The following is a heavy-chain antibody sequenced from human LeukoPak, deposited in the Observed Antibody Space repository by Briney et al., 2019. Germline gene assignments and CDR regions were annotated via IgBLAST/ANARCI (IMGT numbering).Heavy chain of an antibody. D-gene: IGHD3-16*01. CDR2: ISYHGSNK. CDR1: GFTFSNYG. CDR3: TKGNWGSAFDM. V-gene: IGHV3-30*18. Sequence: GGSLRLSCAASGFTFSNYGMHWVRQAPGKGLEWVAVISYHGSNKYYVDSVKGRFTISRDNSKNTLYLQMNSLRAEDTALYYCTKGNWGSAFDMWGQGTMVTVSS. J-gene: IGHJ3*02.